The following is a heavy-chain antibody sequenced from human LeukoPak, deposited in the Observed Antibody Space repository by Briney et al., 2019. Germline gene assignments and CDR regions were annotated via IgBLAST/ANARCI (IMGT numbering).Heavy chain of an antibody. D-gene: IGHD6-6*01. CDR2: IYWDDDK. Sequence: SGPTLVNPTQTLTLTCTFSGFSLTTSGVGVGWIRQPPGKALGWLALIYWDDDKRYSPSLKSRLTITKDTSKNQVVLTMTNMDPVDTATYYCAHDRITSSGSSETSWFDPWGQGTLVTVSS. V-gene: IGHV2-5*02. CDR1: GFSLTTSGVG. J-gene: IGHJ5*02. CDR3: AHDRITSSGSSETSWFDP.